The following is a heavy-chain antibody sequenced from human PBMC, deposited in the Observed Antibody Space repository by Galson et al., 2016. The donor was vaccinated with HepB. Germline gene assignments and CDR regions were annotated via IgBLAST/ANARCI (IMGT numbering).Heavy chain of an antibody. J-gene: IGHJ5*02. D-gene: IGHD1-26*01. Sequence: CAMSRTSVSTNTAGLNYIRHSPSRRLEWLRRSYYRSESSSDYEESVRSRISISADTSKNQFSLQLNSVTPADTAVYYCPRVFRLGRCFDTWGQGTLVTVSS. CDR1: RTSVSTNTAG. CDR2: SYYRSESSS. CDR3: PRVFRLGRCFDT. V-gene: IGHV6-1*01.